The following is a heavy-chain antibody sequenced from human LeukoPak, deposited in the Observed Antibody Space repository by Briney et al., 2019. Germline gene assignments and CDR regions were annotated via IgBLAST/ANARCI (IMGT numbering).Heavy chain of an antibody. CDR1: GYMFSDYY. CDR2: ISHSGSTI. D-gene: IGHD3-10*01. V-gene: IGHV3-11*04. CDR3: ATYGSGSGTFFDS. J-gene: IGHJ4*01. Sequence: AGGSLRLSCAASGYMFSDYYMSWIRQAPEKGLEWLSYISHSGSTIYYADSVKGRFTVSRDNAKNSLYLQVNNLRAEDTARYYCATYGSGSGTFFDSWGQGTLVTVSS.